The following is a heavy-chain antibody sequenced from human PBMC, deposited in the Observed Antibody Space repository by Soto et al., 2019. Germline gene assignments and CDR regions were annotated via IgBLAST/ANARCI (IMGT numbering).Heavy chain of an antibody. J-gene: IGHJ5*02. CDR1: GYTFTSYA. D-gene: IGHD3-16*02. V-gene: IGHV1-3*01. Sequence: QVQLVQSGAEVKKPGASVKVSCKASGYTFTSYAMHWVRQAPGQRLEWMGWINAGNGNTKYSQKFQGRVTITRDTSASTAYMELSSLRSEDTAVYYCARNKVMITFGGVIVYSKNYINNWFDPWGQGTLVTVSS. CDR3: ARNKVMITFGGVIVYSKNYINNWFDP. CDR2: INAGNGNT.